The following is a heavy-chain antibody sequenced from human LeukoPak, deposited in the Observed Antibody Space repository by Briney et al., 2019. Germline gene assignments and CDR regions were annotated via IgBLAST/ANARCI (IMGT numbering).Heavy chain of an antibody. D-gene: IGHD3-22*01. CDR1: GGSISSGSYF. J-gene: IGHJ5*02. Sequence: PSETLSLTCTVSGGSISSGSYFWGWIRQPPGKGLEWIGNIYYSGSTCYNPSLKSRVTISVDTSKNHFSLRLSSVTAADTAVYYCARLNYYDSSAFSWGQGTLVTVSS. V-gene: IGHV4-39*01. CDR2: IYYSGST. CDR3: ARLNYYDSSAFS.